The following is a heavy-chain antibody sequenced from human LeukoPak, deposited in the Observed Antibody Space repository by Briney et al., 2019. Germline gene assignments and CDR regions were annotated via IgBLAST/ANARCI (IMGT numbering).Heavy chain of an antibody. CDR1: GYNFISYY. J-gene: IGHJ3*02. Sequence: ASVKVSCKASGYNFISYYMHWVRQAPGQGLEWMGWISAYNGNTNYAQKLQGRVTMTTDTSTSTAYMELRSLRSDDTAVYYCARVAEMGGDDAFDIWGQGTMVTVSS. D-gene: IGHD3-10*01. V-gene: IGHV1-18*04. CDR3: ARVAEMGGDDAFDI. CDR2: ISAYNGNT.